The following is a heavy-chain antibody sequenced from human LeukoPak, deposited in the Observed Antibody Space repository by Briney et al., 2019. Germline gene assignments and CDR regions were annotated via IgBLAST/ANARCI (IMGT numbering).Heavy chain of an antibody. Sequence: PSETLSLTCTVSGGSISSYYWSWIRQPPGKGLEWIGYIYYSGSTNYTPSLKSRVTISVDTSKNQCSLKLSSVTAADTAVYYCARQGAGALGWSDPWGQGTLVTVSS. CDR2: IYYSGST. CDR1: GGSISSYY. D-gene: IGHD3-16*01. J-gene: IGHJ5*02. CDR3: ARQGAGALGWSDP. V-gene: IGHV4-59*01.